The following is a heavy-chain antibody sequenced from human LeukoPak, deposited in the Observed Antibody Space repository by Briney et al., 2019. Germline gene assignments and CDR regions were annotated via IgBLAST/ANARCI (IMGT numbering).Heavy chain of an antibody. Sequence: GGSLRFSCAGAGLTFSNYGMHWVRQAPGKGLDWVAVISYEGRTTYYADSVKGRFTISRDNSKSTLYLQMSSLRSDDTAVYYCAKGRRITMIVDWGQGTLVTVSS. CDR3: AKGRRITMIVD. CDR2: ISYEGRTT. D-gene: IGHD3-22*01. CDR1: GLTFSNYG. J-gene: IGHJ4*02. V-gene: IGHV3-30*18.